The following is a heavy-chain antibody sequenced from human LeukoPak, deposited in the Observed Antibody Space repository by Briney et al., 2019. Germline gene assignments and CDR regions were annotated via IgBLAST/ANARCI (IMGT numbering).Heavy chain of an antibody. CDR1: GFTFSRYW. CDR3: ARDAGTGFVY. D-gene: IGHD3/OR15-3a*01. Sequence: PGGFLRLSCAASGFTFSRYWMTWVRQAPGKGLEWVANIKEDASAKYYVDSVKGRFTISKDNAKNSLYLQMNSLRAEDMAVYYCARDAGTGFVYWGQGILVIVSS. V-gene: IGHV3-7*01. J-gene: IGHJ4*02. CDR2: IKEDASAK.